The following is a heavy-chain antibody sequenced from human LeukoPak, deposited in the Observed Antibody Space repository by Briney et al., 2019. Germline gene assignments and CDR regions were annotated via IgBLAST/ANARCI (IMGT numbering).Heavy chain of an antibody. J-gene: IGHJ6*04. CDR3: ARFTYTTRPSDV. D-gene: IGHD3-16*01. Sequence: SETLSLTCSVSNGSISGYYWSWIRQPPGQTLEWIGYIYSSGSTNYNPSLQSRVTMSVDTSMNQFSPRLSSVTAADTAIYYCARFTYTTRPSDVWGKGTTVTVSS. CDR1: NGSISGYY. CDR2: IYSSGST. V-gene: IGHV4-4*09.